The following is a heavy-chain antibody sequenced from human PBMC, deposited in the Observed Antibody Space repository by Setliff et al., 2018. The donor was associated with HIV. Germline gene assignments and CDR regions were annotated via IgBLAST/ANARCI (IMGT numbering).Heavy chain of an antibody. CDR3: ARRYSSSSTGFDY. CDR1: GFTFSSYS. Sequence: GALRLSCAASGFTFSSYSMNWVRQAPGKGLEWVSPISSSSSYVYYADSVKGRFTISRDNAKNSLYLQMNSLRAEDTAVYYCARRYSSSSTGFDYWGQGTPVTVSS. D-gene: IGHD6-6*01. CDR2: ISSSSSYV. J-gene: IGHJ4*02. V-gene: IGHV3-21*01.